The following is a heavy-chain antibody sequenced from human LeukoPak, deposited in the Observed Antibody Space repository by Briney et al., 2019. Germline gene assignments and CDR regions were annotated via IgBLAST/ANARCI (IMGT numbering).Heavy chain of an antibody. CDR2: ISAYNGNT. V-gene: IGHV1-18*01. CDR3: AKDRLKWELLLVAGFDY. D-gene: IGHD1-26*01. J-gene: IGHJ4*02. CDR1: GYTFTSYG. Sequence: ASVKVSCKASGYTFTSYGISWVRQAPGQGLEWMGWISAYNGNTNYAQKLQGRVTMTTDTSTSTAYMELRSLRSDDTAVYYCAKDRLKWELLLVAGFDYWGQGTLVTVSS.